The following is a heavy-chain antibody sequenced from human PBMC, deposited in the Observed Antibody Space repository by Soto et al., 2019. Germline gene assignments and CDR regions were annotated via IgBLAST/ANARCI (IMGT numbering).Heavy chain of an antibody. CDR3: ARVRLRQYQLLHDAFDI. Sequence: GGSLRLSCAASGFTFSSYSMNWVRQAPGKWLEWVSSISSSSSYIYYADSVKGRFTISRDNAKNSLYLQMNSLRAEDTAVYYCARVRLRQYQLLHDAFDIWGQGXMVTV. CDR2: ISSSSSYI. V-gene: IGHV3-21*01. D-gene: IGHD2-2*01. CDR1: GFTFSSYS. J-gene: IGHJ3*02.